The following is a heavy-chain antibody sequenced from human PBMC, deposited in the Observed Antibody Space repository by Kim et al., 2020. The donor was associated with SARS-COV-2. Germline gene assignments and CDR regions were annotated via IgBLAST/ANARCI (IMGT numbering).Heavy chain of an antibody. D-gene: IGHD3-9*01. J-gene: IGHJ3*02. CDR3: VKENEILTASEVGDAFDI. V-gene: IGHV3-9*01. Sequence: GGSLRLSCAASGFTFDDYAMHWVRQAPGKGLQWFSGINWNSRSIDYADSVKGRFTISRDNAKNTLYLQMNSLRAEDTALYYCVKENEILTASEVGDAFDIWGQGKMVTVSS. CDR1: GFTFDDYA. CDR2: INWNSRSI.